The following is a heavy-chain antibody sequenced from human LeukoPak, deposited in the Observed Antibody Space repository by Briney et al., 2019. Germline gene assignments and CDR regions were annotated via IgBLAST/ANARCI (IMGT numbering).Heavy chain of an antibody. J-gene: IGHJ3*02. CDR2: IYHSGST. Sequence: PSEILSLTCTVSGYSISSGYYWGWIRQPPGKGLEWIGSIYHSGSTYYNPSLKSRVTISVDTSKNQFSLKLSSVTAADTAVYYCARGYYDYVWGSYRNAFDIWGQGTMVTVSS. D-gene: IGHD3-16*02. CDR3: ARGYYDYVWGSYRNAFDI. V-gene: IGHV4-38-2*02. CDR1: GYSISSGYY.